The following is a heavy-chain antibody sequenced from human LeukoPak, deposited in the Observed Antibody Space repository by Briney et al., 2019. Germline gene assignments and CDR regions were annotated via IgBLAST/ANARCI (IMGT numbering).Heavy chain of an antibody. CDR1: GDSVSSKS. D-gene: IGHD2-15*01. V-gene: IGHV4-4*09. Sequence: SETLSLTCTVTVSGDSVSSKSWSWIRQPPGKGLEWIGYIYTSGGTSYKPSLRSRVTISVDTSKNQFSLTLSSVTAADTAVYYCSVAGSWGQGTLVTVSS. CDR3: SVAGS. J-gene: IGHJ4*02. CDR2: IYTSGGT.